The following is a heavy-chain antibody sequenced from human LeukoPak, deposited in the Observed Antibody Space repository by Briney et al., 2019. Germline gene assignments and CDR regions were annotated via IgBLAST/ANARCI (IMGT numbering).Heavy chain of an antibody. V-gene: IGHV4-59*08. CDR2: IQYSGST. CDR3: ASLIYDSSGYYFDK. Sequence: PSETLSLTCTVAGGSISSYHWSWIRQSAGKGLGWMGYIQYSGSTNRNPSLKSQVTISVDTSKNQFSLKLSSVTAADTAVYYCASLIYDSSGYYFDKWGQGTLVTVSS. J-gene: IGHJ4*02. CDR1: GGSISSYH. D-gene: IGHD3-22*01.